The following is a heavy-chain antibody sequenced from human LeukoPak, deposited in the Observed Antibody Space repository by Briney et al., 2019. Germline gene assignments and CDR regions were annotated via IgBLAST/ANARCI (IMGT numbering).Heavy chain of an antibody. CDR1: GYTFNSYY. D-gene: IGHD3-3*01. J-gene: IGHJ4*02. Sequence: ASVKVSCKTSGYTFNSYYINWVRQAPGQGREWMGWISAYNGKTLYTQGLQGRVTMTIDTSTTTAYMELRSLRSDDTAVYYCARARDFSSSYEPNYDYWGQGTLASVSS. CDR3: ARARDFSSSYEPNYDY. CDR2: ISAYNGKT. V-gene: IGHV1-18*01.